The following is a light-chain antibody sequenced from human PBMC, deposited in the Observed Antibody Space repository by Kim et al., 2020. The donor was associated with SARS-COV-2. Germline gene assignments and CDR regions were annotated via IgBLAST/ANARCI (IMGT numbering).Light chain of an antibody. CDR3: QQYNNWLHT. V-gene: IGKV3-15*01. CDR2: GAS. Sequence: SVSAGESATLSCRASQSVSSNLAWYQPKPGPAPRLLSAGASTRATGIPARFSGSGSGTEFTLTIRSLQSEDFAVYYCQQYNNWLHTFGQGTKLEI. J-gene: IGKJ2*01. CDR1: QSVSSN.